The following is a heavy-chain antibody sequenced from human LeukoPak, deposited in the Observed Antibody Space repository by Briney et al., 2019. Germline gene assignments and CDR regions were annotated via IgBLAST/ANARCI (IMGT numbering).Heavy chain of an antibody. J-gene: IGHJ4*02. V-gene: IGHV3-53*01. CDR1: KFTFSNYW. CDR3: ARFYSSGWYEVDY. D-gene: IGHD6-19*01. CDR2: IYSGGST. Sequence: PGGSLRLSCAASKFTFSNYWMHWVRQAPGKGLVWVSVIYSGGSTYYADSVKGRFTISRDNSKNTLYLQMNSLRAEDTAVYYCARFYSSGWYEVDYWGQGTLVTVSS.